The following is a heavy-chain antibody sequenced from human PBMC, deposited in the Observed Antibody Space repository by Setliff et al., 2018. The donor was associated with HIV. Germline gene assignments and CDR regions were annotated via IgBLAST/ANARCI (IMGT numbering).Heavy chain of an antibody. CDR2: IIPIFGTA. CDR1: GGTFSSYV. V-gene: IGHV1-69*13. J-gene: IGHJ6*03. Sequence: SVKVSCKASGGTFSSYVISWVRQAPGQGLEWMGGIIPIFGTADYAQTFQGRVAITADESTSTAYMALNSLRSEDTAVYYCARGDREQLESIHGGVYFYYMNVWGKGTTVTVSS. CDR3: ARGDREQLESIHGGVYFYYMNV. D-gene: IGHD6-13*01.